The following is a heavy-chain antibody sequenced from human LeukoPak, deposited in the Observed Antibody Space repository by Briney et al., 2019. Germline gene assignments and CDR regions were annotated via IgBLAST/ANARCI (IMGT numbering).Heavy chain of an antibody. CDR3: ARGRRWAAAAILY. D-gene: IGHD6-13*01. J-gene: IGHJ4*02. CDR2: INHSGST. CDR1: GYSISSGYY. Sequence: SETLSLTCTVSGYSISSGYYWGWIRQPPGKGLEWIGEINHSGSTNYNPSLKSRVTISVDTSKNQFSLKLSSVTAADTAVYYCARGRRWAAAAILYWGQGTLVTVSS. V-gene: IGHV4-38-2*02.